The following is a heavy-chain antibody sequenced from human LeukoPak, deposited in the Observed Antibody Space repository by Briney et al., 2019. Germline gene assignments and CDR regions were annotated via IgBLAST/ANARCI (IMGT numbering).Heavy chain of an antibody. D-gene: IGHD3-22*01. J-gene: IGHJ4*02. CDR3: ARGRLRYYYDSSGYYYGIRFDY. CDR2: INHSGST. Sequence: PSETLSLTCAVYGGTFSGYYWSWIRQPPGKGLEWIGEINHSGSTNYNPSLKSRVTISVDTSKNQFCLKLSSVTAADTAVYYCARGRLRYYYDSSGYYYGIRFDYWGQGTLVTVSS. V-gene: IGHV4-34*01. CDR1: GGTFSGYY.